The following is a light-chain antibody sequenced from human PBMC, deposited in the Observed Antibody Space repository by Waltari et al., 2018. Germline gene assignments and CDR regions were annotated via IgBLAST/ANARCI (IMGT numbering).Light chain of an antibody. Sequence: DIQMTQSPSTLPASPADRVTITCRASQSISYYLAWYQHKPGKAPKLLISKASILESGVPSRFSGSGAGTEFTLTISSLQPDDLATYFCQQYSSYSTFGQGTKLEIK. CDR3: QQYSSYST. J-gene: IGKJ2*01. CDR1: QSISYY. V-gene: IGKV1-5*03. CDR2: KAS.